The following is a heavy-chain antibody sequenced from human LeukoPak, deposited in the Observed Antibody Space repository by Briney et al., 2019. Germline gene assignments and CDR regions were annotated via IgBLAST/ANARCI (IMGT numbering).Heavy chain of an antibody. D-gene: IGHD6-13*01. CDR3: ANGAAAAPQGY. J-gene: IGHJ4*02. Sequence: PGGSLRLSCAASGFSFDDYAMHWVRQAPGKGLEWVSGITWNSGDIDYADSVKGRFIISRDNAKNSLFLQMNSLRAEDTAVYYCANGAAAAPQGYWGQGTLVTVSS. V-gene: IGHV3-9*01. CDR1: GFSFDDYA. CDR2: ITWNSGDI.